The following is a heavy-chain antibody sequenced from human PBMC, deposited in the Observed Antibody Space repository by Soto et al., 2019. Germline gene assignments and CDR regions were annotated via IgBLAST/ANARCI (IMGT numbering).Heavy chain of an antibody. CDR3: ARDIVDTAMVTSNWFAP. V-gene: IGHV1-69*04. CDR1: GYTFTSYG. D-gene: IGHD5-18*01. Sequence: SVKVSCKASGYTFTSYGISWVRQAPGQGLEWMGRIIPILGIANYAQKFQGRVTITADKSTSTAYMELSSLRSEDTAVYYCARDIVDTAMVTSNWFAPWGQGTLVTVSS. CDR2: IIPILGIA. J-gene: IGHJ5*02.